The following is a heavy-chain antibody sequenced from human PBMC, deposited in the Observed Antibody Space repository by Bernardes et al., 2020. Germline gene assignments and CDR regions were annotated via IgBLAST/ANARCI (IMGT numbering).Heavy chain of an antibody. CDR3: TTEVMITFGFTWYFDL. Sequence: GGSLRLSCAASGFTFSNAWMSWVRQAPGKGLEWVGRIKSKTDGGTTDYAAPVKGRFTISRDDSKNTLYLQMNSLKTEDTAVYYCTTEVMITFGFTWYFDLWGRGTLVTVSS. D-gene: IGHD3-16*01. CDR1: GFTFSNAW. J-gene: IGHJ2*01. V-gene: IGHV3-15*01. CDR2: IKSKTDGGTT.